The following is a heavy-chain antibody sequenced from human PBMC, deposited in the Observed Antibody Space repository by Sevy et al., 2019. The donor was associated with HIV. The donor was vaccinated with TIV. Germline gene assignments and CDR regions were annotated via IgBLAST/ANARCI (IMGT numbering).Heavy chain of an antibody. Sequence: GGSLRLSCEASGFTFSTYWMTWVRQVPGKGLEWVANINKGGSKKYFVDSVKGRFTISRDNAKNSVYLQMNSLRADDTAVYYCESEIGGRGGYWGQGTLVTVSS. V-gene: IGHV3-7*03. D-gene: IGHD2-15*01. CDR1: GFTFSTYW. CDR2: INKGGSKK. J-gene: IGHJ4*02. CDR3: ESEIGGRGGY.